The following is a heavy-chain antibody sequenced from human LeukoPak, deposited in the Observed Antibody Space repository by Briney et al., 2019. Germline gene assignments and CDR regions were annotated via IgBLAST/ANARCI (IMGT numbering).Heavy chain of an antibody. V-gene: IGHV3-21*01. Sequence: PGGSLRLSCAASGFTFSSYSMNWDRQAPGKGLEWVSSISSSSNFIYYADSVKGRFTISRDNAKNSLYLQMNSLRAEDTAVYYCARAISDYDASDIWGQGTMVTVSS. CDR3: ARAISDYDASDI. J-gene: IGHJ3*02. D-gene: IGHD4-17*01. CDR2: ISSSSNFI. CDR1: GFTFSSYS.